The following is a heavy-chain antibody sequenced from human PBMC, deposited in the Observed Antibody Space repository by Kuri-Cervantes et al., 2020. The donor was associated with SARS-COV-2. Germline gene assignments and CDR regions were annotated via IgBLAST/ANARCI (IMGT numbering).Heavy chain of an antibody. Sequence: SETLSLTCTVSGGSISSYYWSWIRQPPGKGLEWIGYIYYSGSTNYNPSLKSRVTISVDTSKNQFSLKLSSVTAADTAVYYCARQGATTYYDFWSGYYPDWFDPWGQGTPV. D-gene: IGHD3-3*01. J-gene: IGHJ5*01. CDR1: GGSISSYY. V-gene: IGHV4-59*08. CDR3: ARQGATTYYDFWSGYYPDWFDP. CDR2: IYYSGST.